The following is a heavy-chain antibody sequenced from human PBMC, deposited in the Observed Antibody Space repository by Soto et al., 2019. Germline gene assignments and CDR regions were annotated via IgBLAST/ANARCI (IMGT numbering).Heavy chain of an antibody. D-gene: IGHD3-16*01. CDR2: ISSSGSTI. V-gene: IGHV3-48*03. CDR1: GFTFSSYE. Sequence: PGGSLRLSCTASGFTFSSYEMTWVRQVAGKGLELVSYISSSGSTIHYADSVRGRFTIYRDNAKSPLYLEMNSLRPEDTATYYCARLSGTYGRRHYFDYWGQGTLVTVSS. CDR3: ARLSGTYGRRHYFDY. J-gene: IGHJ4*02.